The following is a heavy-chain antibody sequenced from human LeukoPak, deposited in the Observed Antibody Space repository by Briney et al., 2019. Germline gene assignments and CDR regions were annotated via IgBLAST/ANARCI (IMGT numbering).Heavy chain of an antibody. CDR1: GASISSYY. CDR2: IYYSGST. CDR3: ARHDYLASGSYYIVLDY. D-gene: IGHD3-10*01. Sequence: PSETLSLTCTVSGASISSYYWSWIRQPPGKGLEWIGYIYYSGSTNYSPSLKSRVTISVDTSKKQLSPKLSSVTAADTAVYYCARHDYLASGSYYIVLDYWGQGTLVTVSS. V-gene: IGHV4-59*08. J-gene: IGHJ4*02.